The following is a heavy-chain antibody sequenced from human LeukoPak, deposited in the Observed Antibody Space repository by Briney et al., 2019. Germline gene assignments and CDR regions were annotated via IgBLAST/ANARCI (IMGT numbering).Heavy chain of an antibody. Sequence: GGSLRLSCIASGFTFGDYAMSWVRQAPGKGLEWVSGISGSGGSTYHADSVKGRFTISRDNSKNTLYLQMNSLRAEDTAVYYCAKELDSSGYFDYWGQGTLVTVSS. CDR2: ISGSGGST. CDR1: GFTFGDYA. D-gene: IGHD3-22*01. V-gene: IGHV3-23*01. J-gene: IGHJ4*02. CDR3: AKELDSSGYFDY.